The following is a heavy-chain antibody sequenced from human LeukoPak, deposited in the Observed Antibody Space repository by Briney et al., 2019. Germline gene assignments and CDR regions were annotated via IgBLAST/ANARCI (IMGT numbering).Heavy chain of an antibody. Sequence: GGSLRLSCAASGFIFSNYAMHWVRQAPGKGLEWVAVISYDGSNKYYADPVKGRFTISRDNPENMLYLQMNSLRVEDTAVYFCARAPGDLPYLDYWGQGTLVTVSS. CDR1: GFIFSNYA. D-gene: IGHD3-16*01. CDR2: ISYDGSNK. CDR3: ARAPGDLPYLDY. V-gene: IGHV3-30-3*01. J-gene: IGHJ4*02.